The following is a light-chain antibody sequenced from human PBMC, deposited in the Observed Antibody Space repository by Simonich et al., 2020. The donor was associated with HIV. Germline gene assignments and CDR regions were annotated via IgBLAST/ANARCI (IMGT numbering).Light chain of an antibody. CDR2: GAS. CDR1: QSVASN. V-gene: IGKV3-15*01. CDR3: QQYNNWPSPFT. J-gene: IGKJ3*01. Sequence: EIVMTQSPATLSVSPGERATLFCRTSQSVASNLALYQQKSGQAPRLLIYGASTRATGIPARFSGSGFGTEFTLTINSMQSEDFAVYYCQQYNNWPSPFTFGPGTKVDIK.